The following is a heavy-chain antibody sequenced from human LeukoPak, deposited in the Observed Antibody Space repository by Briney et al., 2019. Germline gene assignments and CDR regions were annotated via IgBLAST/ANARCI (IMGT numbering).Heavy chain of an antibody. V-gene: IGHV4-39*01. CDR1: GGYISSSSYY. CDR3: VRSFGYSYGLPFDY. D-gene: IGHD5-18*01. J-gene: IGHJ4*02. CDR2: ISYTGST. Sequence: SETLSLTCTVSGGYISSSSYYWGSIRQPPGKGLEWIGSISYTGSTYYNPSLKSRVSISADTSKNQFSLKLSSVTAADTAIYYCVRSFGYSYGLPFDYWGQGNLVTVSS.